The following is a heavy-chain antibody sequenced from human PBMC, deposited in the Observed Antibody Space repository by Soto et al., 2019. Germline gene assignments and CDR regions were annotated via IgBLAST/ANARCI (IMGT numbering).Heavy chain of an antibody. V-gene: IGHV3-33*08. CDR1: GFTFSSYG. D-gene: IGHD6-13*01. Sequence: GGSLRLSCAASGFTFSSYGMHWVRQAPGKGLEWVAVIWYDGSNKYYADSVKGRFTISRDNSKNTLYLQMNSLRAEDTAVYYCARGQGTRYSSQVYAFDIWGQGTMVTVSS. CDR3: ARGQGTRYSSQVYAFDI. CDR2: IWYDGSNK. J-gene: IGHJ3*02.